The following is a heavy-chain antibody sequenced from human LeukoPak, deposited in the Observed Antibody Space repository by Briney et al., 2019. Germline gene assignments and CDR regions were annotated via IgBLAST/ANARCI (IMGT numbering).Heavy chain of an antibody. J-gene: IGHJ4*02. CDR2: INSDGSST. V-gene: IGHV3-74*01. D-gene: IGHD2-21*02. CDR1: GFTFSSYW. CDR3: AHLLFSPYCGGDCYAATSDY. Sequence: PGGSLRLSCAASGFTFSSYWMYWVRQAPGKGLVWVSRINSDGSSTSYADSVKGRFTISRDNAKNTLYLQMNSLRAEDTAVYYWAHLLFSPYCGGDCYAATSDYWGQGTLVTVSS.